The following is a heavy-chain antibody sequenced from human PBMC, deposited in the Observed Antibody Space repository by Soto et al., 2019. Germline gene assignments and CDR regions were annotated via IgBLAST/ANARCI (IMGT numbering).Heavy chain of an antibody. J-gene: IGHJ6*02. CDR1: GFTFTSSA. CDR2: IVVGSGNT. Sequence: SVKVSCKASGFTFTSSAVQWVRQARGQRLEWIGWIVVGSGNTNYAQKFQERVTITRDMSTSTAYMELSSLRSEDTAVYYCAAYYDILTGYYPYGMDVWGQGTTVTVSS. D-gene: IGHD3-9*01. CDR3: AAYYDILTGYYPYGMDV. V-gene: IGHV1-58*01.